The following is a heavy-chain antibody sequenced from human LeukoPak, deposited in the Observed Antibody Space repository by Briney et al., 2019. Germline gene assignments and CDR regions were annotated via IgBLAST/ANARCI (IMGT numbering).Heavy chain of an antibody. CDR1: GGSFSGYY. Sequence: SETLSLTCAVYGGSFSGYYWSWIRQPPGKGLEWIGEINHSGYTTYNPSLKSRVTMSIDTSKSQFSLKLSSVTAADTAVYYCASSIGVVTAIAYWGQGTLVTVSS. J-gene: IGHJ4*02. CDR3: ASSIGVVTAIAY. V-gene: IGHV4-34*01. CDR2: INHSGYT. D-gene: IGHD2-21*02.